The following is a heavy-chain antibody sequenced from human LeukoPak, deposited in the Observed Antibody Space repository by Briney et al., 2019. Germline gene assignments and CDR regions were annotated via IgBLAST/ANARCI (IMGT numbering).Heavy chain of an antibody. CDR2: IYYSGST. J-gene: IGHJ6*02. Sequence: SETLSLTCTVSGGCISSGDYYWSWIRQPPGKGLEWIGYIYYSGSTNYNPSLKSRVTISVDTSKNQFSLKLSSVTAADTAVYYCARDRREFWSGLKTPYYYYGMDVWGQGTTVTVSS. V-gene: IGHV4-61*08. D-gene: IGHD3-3*01. CDR1: GGCISSGDYY. CDR3: ARDRREFWSGLKTPYYYYGMDV.